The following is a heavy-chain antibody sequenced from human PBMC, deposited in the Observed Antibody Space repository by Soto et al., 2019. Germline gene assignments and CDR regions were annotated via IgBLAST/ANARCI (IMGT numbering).Heavy chain of an antibody. D-gene: IGHD6-19*01. Sequence: EASVKVSCKASGYTFNSYGISWVRQAHGQGLEWMGWVSAYNGNTNYAQKLQGRVTMTTDTSTSTAYMELRSLRSDDTAVYYCARSGSGWPYYFDHWGQGTLVTVSS. CDR3: ARSGSGWPYYFDH. CDR2: VSAYNGNT. CDR1: GYTFNSYG. V-gene: IGHV1-18*04. J-gene: IGHJ4*02.